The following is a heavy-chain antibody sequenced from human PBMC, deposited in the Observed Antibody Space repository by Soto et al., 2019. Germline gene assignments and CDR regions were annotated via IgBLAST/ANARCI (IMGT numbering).Heavy chain of an antibody. V-gene: IGHV1-46*01. CDR2: INPSGGST. J-gene: IGHJ5*02. Sequence: ASVKVSCKASGYTFTSYYMHWVRQAPGQGLEWMGIINPSGGSTSYAQKFQGRVTMTRDTSTSTVYMELSSLRSEDTAVYYCAGGLRGIVGVVADVFNYFDPWGQGTLVTVSS. CDR3: AGGLRGIVGVVADVFNYFDP. CDR1: GYTFTSYY. D-gene: IGHD2-15*01.